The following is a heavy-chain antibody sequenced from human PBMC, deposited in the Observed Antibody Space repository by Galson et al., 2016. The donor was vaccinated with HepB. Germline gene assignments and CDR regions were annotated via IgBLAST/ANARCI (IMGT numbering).Heavy chain of an antibody. V-gene: IGHV1-8*01. CDR2: MNPKTGNT. CDR3: AKINGHQLAGASDF. CDR1: GYIFTSFD. J-gene: IGHJ4*02. Sequence: SVKVSCKASGYIFTSFDIHWVRQAPGQGLEWVGWMNPKTGNTGYAQKFQGRVTLTRDTCTNTAYMELTGLTPEDTALYFCAKINGHQLAGASDFWGRGTQVTVS. D-gene: IGHD2-2*01.